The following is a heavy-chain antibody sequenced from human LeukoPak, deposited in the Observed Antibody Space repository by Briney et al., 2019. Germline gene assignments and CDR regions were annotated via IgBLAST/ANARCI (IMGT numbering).Heavy chain of an antibody. CDR1: GGSISNYY. CDR2: IYYTGST. V-gene: IGHV4-59*12. D-gene: IGHD5-24*01. CDR3: ARGIWEMATIPYWYFDI. Sequence: SETLSLTCTVSGGSISNYYWNWIRQPPGKGLEWIGYIYYTGSTKYNPSLKSRVTISVDTSKNQFSLKLSSVTAADTALYYCARGIWEMATIPYWYFDIWGRGTLVTVSS. J-gene: IGHJ2*01.